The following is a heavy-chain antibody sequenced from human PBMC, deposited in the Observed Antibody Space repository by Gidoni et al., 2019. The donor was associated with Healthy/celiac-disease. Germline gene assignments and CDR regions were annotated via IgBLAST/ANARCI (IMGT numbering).Heavy chain of an antibody. CDR2: IWYDGSNK. CDR1: GFTFSSYG. V-gene: IGHV3-33*01. CDR3: ARGRYYFDY. J-gene: IGHJ4*02. Sequence: QVQLVASGGGVVQPGRSLRLSCAASGFTFSSYGMHWVRQAPGKGLEWVAVIWYDGSNKYYAESVKGRFTISRDKSKNTLYLQMNSLRAEDTAVYYCARGRYYFDYWGQGTLVTVSS.